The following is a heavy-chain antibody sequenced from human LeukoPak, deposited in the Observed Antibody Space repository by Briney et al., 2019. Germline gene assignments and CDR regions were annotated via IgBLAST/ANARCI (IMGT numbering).Heavy chain of an antibody. J-gene: IGHJ5*02. V-gene: IGHV1-69*13. CDR2: IIPIFGTA. CDR1: GGTFSSYA. CDR3: ASTDAGYSSSWRLGWFDP. Sequence: ASVKVSCKASGGTFSSYAISWVRQAPGQGLEWMGGIIPIFGTANYAQKYQLRVTITADESTSTAYMEQSSMISEDTAVYYCASTDAGYSSSWRLGWFDPWGQGTLVTVSS. D-gene: IGHD6-13*01.